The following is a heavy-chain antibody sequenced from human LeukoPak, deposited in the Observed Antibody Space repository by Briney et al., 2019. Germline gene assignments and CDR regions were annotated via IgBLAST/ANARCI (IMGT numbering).Heavy chain of an antibody. J-gene: IGHJ6*03. D-gene: IGHD2-15*01. CDR3: ASLRSGLNYYYYYMDV. V-gene: IGHV1-69*05. CDR2: IIPIFGTA. Sequence: GASVKVSCKASGGTFSSYAISWVRQVPGQGLEWMGGIIPIFGTANYAQKFQGRVTITTDESTSTAYMELSSLRSEDTAVYYCASLRSGLNYYYYYMDVWGKGTTVTVSS. CDR1: GGTFSSYA.